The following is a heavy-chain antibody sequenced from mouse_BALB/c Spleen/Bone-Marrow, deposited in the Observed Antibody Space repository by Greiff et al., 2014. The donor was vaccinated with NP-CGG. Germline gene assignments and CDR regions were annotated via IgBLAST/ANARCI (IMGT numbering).Heavy chain of an antibody. CDR3: AREKIYGNYRWYFDV. J-gene: IGHJ1*01. Sequence: QVQLQQSRIPLSARKNTVKLSCKASGYTFTSSWMPWAKQRPGQGLAWIGEIHPNSGNPNYNEQFKGKSTLTVDTSSSTAYVDLXSLTXXXXAVDYWAREKIYGNYRWYFDVWGAGTTVTVSS. V-gene: IGHV1S130*01. CDR1: GYTFTSSW. CDR2: IHPNSGNP. D-gene: IGHD2-1*01.